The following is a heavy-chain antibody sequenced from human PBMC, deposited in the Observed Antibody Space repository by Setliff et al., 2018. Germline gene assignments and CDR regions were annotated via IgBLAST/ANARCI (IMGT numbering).Heavy chain of an antibody. CDR1: GYSISSDYY. CDR2: MYHSGST. CDR3: ARALGYCSRTSCYADAFDI. V-gene: IGHV4-38-2*01. Sequence: SETLSLTCAVSGYSISSDYYWGWIRQPPGKGLEWIGSMYHSGSTYYNPSLKSRVTISVDTSKNQFSLKLNYVTAADAAVYYCARALGYCSRTSCYADAFDIWGHGTVVTVSS. D-gene: IGHD2-2*01. J-gene: IGHJ3*02.